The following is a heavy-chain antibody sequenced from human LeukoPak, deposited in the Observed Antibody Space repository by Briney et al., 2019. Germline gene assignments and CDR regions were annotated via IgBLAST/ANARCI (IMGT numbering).Heavy chain of an antibody. CDR1: GYTFTSYA. Sequence: ASVKVSCNASGYTFTSYAMHWVRQAPGQRLEWMGWINAGNGNTKYSQKFQGRVTITRDTSASTAYMELSSLRSEDTAVYYCARDCCLGFGELLTWGQGTLVTVSS. D-gene: IGHD3-10*01. V-gene: IGHV1-3*01. CDR2: INAGNGNT. J-gene: IGHJ5*02. CDR3: ARDCCLGFGELLT.